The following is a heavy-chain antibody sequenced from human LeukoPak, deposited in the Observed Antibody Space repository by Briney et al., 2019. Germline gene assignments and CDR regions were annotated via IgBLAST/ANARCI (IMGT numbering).Heavy chain of an antibody. CDR3: AGGPLWFGEGDLDY. V-gene: IGHV1-8*01. Sequence: ASVKVSCKASGYTFTSYDINWVRQATGQGLEWMGWMNPNSGNTGYAQKFQGRVTMTRNTSISTAYMELSSLRSEDTAVYHCAGGPLWFGEGDLDYWGQGTLVTVSS. CDR1: GYTFTSYD. CDR2: MNPNSGNT. J-gene: IGHJ4*02. D-gene: IGHD3-10*01.